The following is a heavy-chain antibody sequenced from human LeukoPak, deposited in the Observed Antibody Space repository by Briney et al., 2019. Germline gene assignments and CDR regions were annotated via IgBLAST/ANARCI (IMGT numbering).Heavy chain of an antibody. CDR2: IYPDDSDT. Sequence: PGEALKISCKTSGYSFTTYWIGWVRQMPGTGLEWVGAIYPDDSDTRYSPSFQGQVVISADRSIRTAYLRWNTLKTSDTAMYYCVRQRGASGTVNHFDPWGQGTLVTVSS. CDR1: GYSFTTYW. CDR3: VRQRGASGTVNHFDP. J-gene: IGHJ5*02. V-gene: IGHV5-51*01. D-gene: IGHD3-10*01.